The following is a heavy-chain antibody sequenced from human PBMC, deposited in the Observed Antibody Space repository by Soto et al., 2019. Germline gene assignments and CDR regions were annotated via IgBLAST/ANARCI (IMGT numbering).Heavy chain of an antibody. Sequence: QIPLVQSGAEVKKPGASVKVSCKVSGYKFTSYGINWVRQAPGQGLEWMGWVTAYNDNVKYAEKFQGRVTMTADTATTTAYMELRDLRPDDTAVFYCARYDVWSGYSQDHWGQGTLVTVAS. D-gene: IGHD3-3*01. J-gene: IGHJ4*02. CDR2: VTAYNDNV. CDR3: ARYDVWSGYSQDH. V-gene: IGHV1-18*01. CDR1: GYKFTSYG.